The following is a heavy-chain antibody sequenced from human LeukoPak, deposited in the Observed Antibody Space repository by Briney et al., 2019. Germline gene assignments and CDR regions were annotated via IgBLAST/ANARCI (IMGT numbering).Heavy chain of an antibody. CDR1: GGSISSYY. V-gene: IGHV4-59*06. Sequence: PSETLSLTCTVSGGSISSYYWSWIRQPPGKGLEWIGYIYYSGSTYYNPSLKSRVTISVDTSKNQFSLKLSSVTAADTAVYYCARGVHSTISLLDYWGQGTLVTVSS. CDR3: ARGVHSTISLLDY. CDR2: IYYSGST. D-gene: IGHD1-1*01. J-gene: IGHJ4*02.